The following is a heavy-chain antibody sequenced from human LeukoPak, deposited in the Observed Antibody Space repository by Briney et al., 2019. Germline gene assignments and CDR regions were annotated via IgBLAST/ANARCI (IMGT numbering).Heavy chain of an antibody. CDR2: ISYDGGHK. J-gene: IGHJ4*02. CDR1: GFTFNNFG. V-gene: IGHV3-30*03. Sequence: GGSLRLSCAASGFTFNNFGVHWVRQAPGKGLEWVAVISYDGGHKYYADSVTGRFTISRDNSKNTVYLQMSSLSAEDTALYYCARSDGYCAGGSCSPDYWGQGTLVTVSS. D-gene: IGHD2-8*02. CDR3: ARSDGYCAGGSCSPDY.